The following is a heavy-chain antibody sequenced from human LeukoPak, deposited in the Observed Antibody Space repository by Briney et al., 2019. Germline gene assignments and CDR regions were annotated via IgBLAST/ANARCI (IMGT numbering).Heavy chain of an antibody. V-gene: IGHV3-30*18. J-gene: IGHJ4*02. CDR1: GFTFSNYG. CDR3: AKGGGVWGTAGY. D-gene: IGHD3-16*01. Sequence: GGSLKLSCAASGFTFSNYGMHWVRQAPGKGLEWVAVISYDGSNKYYADSVKGRFTISRDNSKSTLYLQMNSLRAEDTAVYYCAKGGGVWGTAGYWGQGTLVTVSS. CDR2: ISYDGSNK.